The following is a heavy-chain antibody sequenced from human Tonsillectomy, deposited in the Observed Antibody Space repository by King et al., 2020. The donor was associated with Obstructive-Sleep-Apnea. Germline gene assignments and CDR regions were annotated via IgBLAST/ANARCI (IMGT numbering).Heavy chain of an antibody. CDR1: GYSFSSYW. Sequence: VQLVQSGAEVKKPGESLRISWRGSGYSFSSYWITWVRQMPGKGLEWMGRIEPSDSYINYGPSFQGHVTFLAANSISPAYLQWSSRKASDTAMYYCARHDYSSSWYSDASDIWGQGTMVTVS. V-gene: IGHV5-10-1*03. CDR3: ARHDYSSSWYSDASDI. D-gene: IGHD6-13*01. J-gene: IGHJ3*02. CDR2: IEPSDSYI.